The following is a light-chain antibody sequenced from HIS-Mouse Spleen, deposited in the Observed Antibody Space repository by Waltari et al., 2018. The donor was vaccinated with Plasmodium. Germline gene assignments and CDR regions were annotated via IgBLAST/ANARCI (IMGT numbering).Light chain of an antibody. J-gene: IGKJ5*01. Sequence: EIVLTQSPGTLSLSPGERATLSCSASKSVSSSYLAWYQQKPGQAPRLLILGASSRATGIPDRFSGSGSGTDFTLTISRLEPEDFAVYYCQQYGSSPITFGQGTRLEIK. CDR1: KSVSSSY. CDR2: GAS. V-gene: IGKV3-20*01. CDR3: QQYGSSPIT.